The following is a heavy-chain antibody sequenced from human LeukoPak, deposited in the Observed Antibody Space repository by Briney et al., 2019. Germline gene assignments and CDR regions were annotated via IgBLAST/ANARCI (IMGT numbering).Heavy chain of an antibody. Sequence: ASVKVSCKASGGTFSSYAISWVRQAPGQGLEWMGRIIPILGIANYAQKFQGRVTITADKSTSTAYMELSSLRSEDTAVYYCARSRGGGIVGASHYSDLEVDYWGQGTLVTVSS. CDR2: IIPILGIA. CDR1: GGTFSSYA. V-gene: IGHV1-69*04. J-gene: IGHJ4*02. D-gene: IGHD1-26*01. CDR3: ARSRGGGIVGASHYSDLEVDY.